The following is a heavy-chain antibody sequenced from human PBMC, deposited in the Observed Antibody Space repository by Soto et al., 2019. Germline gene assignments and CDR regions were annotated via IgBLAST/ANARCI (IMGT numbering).Heavy chain of an antibody. CDR1: GYTFTSYG. V-gene: IGHV1-18*01. CDR3: ARVFDSGSYYNVNYYYYYGMDV. D-gene: IGHD3-10*01. Sequence: GASVKVSCKASGYTFTSYGISWVRQAPGQGLEWMGWISAYNGNTNCAQKLQGRVTMTRDTSISTAYMELSRLRSDDTAVYYCARVFDSGSYYNVNYYYYYGMDVWGQGTTVTV. J-gene: IGHJ6*02. CDR2: ISAYNGNT.